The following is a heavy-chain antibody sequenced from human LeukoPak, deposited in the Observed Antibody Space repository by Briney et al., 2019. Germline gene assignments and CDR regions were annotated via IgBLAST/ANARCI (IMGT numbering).Heavy chain of an antibody. CDR3: ARGQYYYGSGSYASGFDP. V-gene: IGHV1-2*02. D-gene: IGHD3-10*01. J-gene: IGHJ5*02. CDR1: GYTFTGYY. Sequence: ASVKVSCKASGYTFTGYYMHWVRQAPGQGREWMGWINPNSGGTNYAQKFQGRVTMTRDTSISTAYMELSRLRSDDTAVYYCARGQYYYGSGSYASGFDPWGQGTLVTVSS. CDR2: INPNSGGT.